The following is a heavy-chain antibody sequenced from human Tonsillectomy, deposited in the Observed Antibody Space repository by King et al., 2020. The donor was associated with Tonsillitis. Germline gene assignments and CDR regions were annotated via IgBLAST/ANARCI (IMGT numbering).Heavy chain of an antibody. D-gene: IGHD3-22*01. CDR2: IYYSGST. CDR3: ARERDYYDSRGFDY. J-gene: IGHJ4*02. V-gene: IGHV4-61*01. CDR1: GGSVSSDSYY. Sequence: QLQESGPGLLKPSETLSLTCTVSGGSVSSDSYYWSWIRQPPGKGLEWIGYIYYSGSTNYNPSLKSRVTISVDTSKNQFSLKLSSVTAADTAVYYCARERDYYDSRGFDYWGQGTLVTVSS.